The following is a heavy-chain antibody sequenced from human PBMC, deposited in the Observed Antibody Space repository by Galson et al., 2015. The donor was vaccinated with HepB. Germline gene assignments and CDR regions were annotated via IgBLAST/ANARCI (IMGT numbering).Heavy chain of an antibody. CDR3: ARHSAYYGSGGYYTPPDY. V-gene: IGHV4-39*01. CDR2: IYFSGST. D-gene: IGHD3-10*01. Sequence: LSLTCTVSGGSISSSSYYWGWIRQPPGKGLEWIGTIYFSGSTYYNSSLKSRVTISVDASKNQFSLKLSSVTAADTAVYYCARHSAYYGSGGYYTPPDYWGQGTLVTVSS. CDR1: GGSISSSSYY. J-gene: IGHJ4*02.